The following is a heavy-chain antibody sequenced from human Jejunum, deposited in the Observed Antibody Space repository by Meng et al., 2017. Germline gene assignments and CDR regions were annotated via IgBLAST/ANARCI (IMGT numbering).Heavy chain of an antibody. CDR3: AKSPNAATRGVWYFDY. CDR2: ISDNSDTT. D-gene: IGHD1-26*01. Sequence: GESLKTLCSASGFTFSSLAMSWVRQAPGKGLEWVSAISDNSDTTPFADSVKGRFTISRDQSKNTLYLQMNSLRAEDTAVYYCAKSPNAATRGVWYFDYWGQGTRVTVSS. V-gene: IGHV3-23*01. J-gene: IGHJ4*02. CDR1: GFTFSSLA.